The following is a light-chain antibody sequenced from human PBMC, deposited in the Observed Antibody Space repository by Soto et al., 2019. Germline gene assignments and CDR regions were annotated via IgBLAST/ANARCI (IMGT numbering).Light chain of an antibody. Sequence: QSVLTQPASVSGSPGQSITISCTGTSSDIGAYNYVSWYQQHPGKAPKVMIYEVNNGPSGGSDRFSGSKSGNTASLTISGLQPEDEADYSCSSYTSSRIYVFGTGTKV. CDR2: EVN. V-gene: IGLV2-14*01. CDR3: SSYTSSRIYV. CDR1: SSDIGAYNY. J-gene: IGLJ1*01.